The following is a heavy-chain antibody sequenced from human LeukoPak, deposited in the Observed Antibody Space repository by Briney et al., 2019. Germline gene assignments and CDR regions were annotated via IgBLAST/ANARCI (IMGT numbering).Heavy chain of an antibody. V-gene: IGHV1-18*01. CDR2: ISAYNGNT. D-gene: IGHD6-6*01. CDR3: ARKGSSSCFDY. Sequence: GASVKVSCKASGYTFTSYGISWVRQAPGQGLEWMGWISAYNGNTNYAQKFQGRVTMTRDTSTSTVYMELSSLRSEDTAVYYCARKGSSSCFDYWGQGTLVTVSS. J-gene: IGHJ4*02. CDR1: GYTFTSYG.